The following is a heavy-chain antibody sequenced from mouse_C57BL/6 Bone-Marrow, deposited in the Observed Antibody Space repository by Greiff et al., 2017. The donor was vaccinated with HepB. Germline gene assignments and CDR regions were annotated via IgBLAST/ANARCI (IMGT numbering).Heavy chain of an antibody. D-gene: IGHD1-1*01. Sequence: EVKLMESGPVLVKPGASVKMSCKASGYTFTDYYMNWVKQSHGKSLEWIGVINPYNGGTSYNQKFKGKATLTVDKSSSTAYMELNSLTSEDSAVYYCARGGSSYGYWGQGTTLTVSS. J-gene: IGHJ2*01. CDR2: INPYNGGT. CDR3: ARGGSSYGY. CDR1: GYTFTDYY. V-gene: IGHV1-19*01.